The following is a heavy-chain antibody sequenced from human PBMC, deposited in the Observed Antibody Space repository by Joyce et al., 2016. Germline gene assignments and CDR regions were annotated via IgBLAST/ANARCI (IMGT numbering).Heavy chain of an antibody. CDR2: IKEDGSDN. CDR1: GFTFSSYW. D-gene: IGHD3-10*01. Sequence: EVQLVESGGGLVQPGGSLRLSCAASGFTFSSYWMRWVRQAPGKGLEWVARIKEDGSDNYFVDSVKGRFTISRDNAKNSLYLHMNSLRGEDTAVYYCARDVLWFGEVNWFDPWGQGTLVIVSS. V-gene: IGHV3-7*03. J-gene: IGHJ5*02. CDR3: ARDVLWFGEVNWFDP.